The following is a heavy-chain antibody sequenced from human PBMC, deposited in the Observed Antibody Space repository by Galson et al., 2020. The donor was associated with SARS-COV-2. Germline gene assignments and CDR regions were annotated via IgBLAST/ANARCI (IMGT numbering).Heavy chain of an antibody. D-gene: IGHD6-19*01. CDR2: ISYDGSNK. Sequence: GGSLRLSCAASGFTFSSYAMHWVRQAPGKGLEWVAVISYDGSNKYYADSVKGRFTISRDNSKNTLYLQMNSLRAEDTAVYYCASGKPQIAVADAWGQGTLVTVSS. CDR3: ASGKPQIAVADA. J-gene: IGHJ5*02. V-gene: IGHV3-30*04. CDR1: GFTFSSYA.